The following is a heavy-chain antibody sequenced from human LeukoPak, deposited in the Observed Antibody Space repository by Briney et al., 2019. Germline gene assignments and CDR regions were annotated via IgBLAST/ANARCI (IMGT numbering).Heavy chain of an antibody. V-gene: IGHV4-39*02. CDR1: GASISSSTDY. Sequence: SETLSLTCTVSGASISSSTDYWGWIRQPPGKGLDWIASIHYSGTTYYNPSLKSRVTISVDTSKNHFSLKLSSVTAADTAVYYCARGPTYQPIDSWGQGTLVTVSS. J-gene: IGHJ4*02. CDR2: IHYSGTT. D-gene: IGHD2-2*01. CDR3: ARGPTYQPIDS.